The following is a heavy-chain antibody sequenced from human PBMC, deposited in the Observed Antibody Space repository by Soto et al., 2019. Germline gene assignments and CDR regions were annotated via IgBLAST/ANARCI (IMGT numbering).Heavy chain of an antibody. J-gene: IGHJ6*02. CDR1: GFTVSSNY. CDR2: IYSGGST. V-gene: IGHV3-66*01. D-gene: IGHD6-13*01. CDR3: ARNSYSSSGEDV. Sequence: EVQLVESGGGLVQPGGSLRLSCAASGFTVSSNYMSWVRQAPGKGLEWVSVIYSGGSTYYADSVKGRFTISRDNSKNTLYLQMNSLRAEDTAVYYCARNSYSSSGEDVWGQGTTVTVSS.